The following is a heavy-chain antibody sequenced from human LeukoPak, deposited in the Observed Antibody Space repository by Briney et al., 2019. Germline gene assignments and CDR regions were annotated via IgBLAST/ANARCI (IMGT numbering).Heavy chain of an antibody. CDR1: GFTLRNYA. CDR2: ISGSGDNT. D-gene: IGHD2-2*01. J-gene: IGHJ1*01. Sequence: GGSLRLSCTAPGFTLRNYAMSWVRQAPGKGLEWVSSISGSGDNTYYADSVKGRFTISRDNSKNTLNLRMNILRAGDTAVYYCATNGPDCSVTSCYGLHHWGQGTLVTVSS. V-gene: IGHV3-23*01. CDR3: ATNGPDCSVTSCYGLHH.